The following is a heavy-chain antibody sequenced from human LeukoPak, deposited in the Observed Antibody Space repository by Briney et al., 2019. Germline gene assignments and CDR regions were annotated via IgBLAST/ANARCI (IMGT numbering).Heavy chain of an antibody. J-gene: IGHJ6*03. Sequence: SETLSLTCAVYGGSFSGYYWSWIRQPPGKGLEWIGEINHSGSTNYNPSLKSRVTISVDTSKNQFSLKLSSVTAADTAVYYCARVYYDFWSGYLSGDNYYYYMDVWGKGTTVTVSS. V-gene: IGHV4-34*01. CDR1: GGSFSGYY. D-gene: IGHD3-3*01. CDR3: ARVYYDFWSGYLSGDNYYYYMDV. CDR2: INHSGST.